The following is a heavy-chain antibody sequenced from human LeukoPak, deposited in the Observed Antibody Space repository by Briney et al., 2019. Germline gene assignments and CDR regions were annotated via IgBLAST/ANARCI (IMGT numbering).Heavy chain of an antibody. Sequence: GGSLRLSCAASGFTFSGYSMYWVRQAPGKGLEYVSAISSDGGSTYYADSVKGRFTISRDNSKNTLYLQLDSLRAEDMAVYYSAKAAFYYYMDVWGKGTTVTVSS. CDR2: ISSDGGST. D-gene: IGHD6-25*01. CDR3: AKAAFYYYMDV. J-gene: IGHJ6*03. V-gene: IGHV3-64*02. CDR1: GFTFSGYS.